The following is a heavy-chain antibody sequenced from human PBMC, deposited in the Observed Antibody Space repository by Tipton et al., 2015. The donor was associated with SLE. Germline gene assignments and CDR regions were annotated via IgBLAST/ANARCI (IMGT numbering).Heavy chain of an antibody. CDR3: ARDYDFWSGYLPHGMDV. J-gene: IGHJ6*02. D-gene: IGHD3-3*01. CDR1: GYTFSSYG. CDR2: ISGHNGNT. Sequence: QVQLVQSGAEVKKPGASVKVSCKASGYTFSSYGISWVRQAPRQGLEWMGRISGHNGNTDYIQKFQGRVTMTTDTSTNTAYMELGSLKSDDTAVYYCARDYDFWSGYLPHGMDVWGQGTTVTVSS. V-gene: IGHV1-18*01.